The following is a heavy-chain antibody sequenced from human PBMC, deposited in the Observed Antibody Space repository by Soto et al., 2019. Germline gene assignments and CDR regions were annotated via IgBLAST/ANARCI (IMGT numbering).Heavy chain of an antibody. D-gene: IGHD3-22*01. J-gene: IGHJ4*02. CDR3: AGAYYYDRSGYYRDY. Sequence: LRLSCAASGFTFSSYSMNWVRQAPGKGLEWVSYISSSSSTIYYADSVKGRFTISRDNAKNSLYLQMNSLRDEDTAVYYCAGAYYYDRSGYYRDYWGQGTLVTVS. CDR1: GFTFSSYS. CDR2: ISSSSSTI. V-gene: IGHV3-48*02.